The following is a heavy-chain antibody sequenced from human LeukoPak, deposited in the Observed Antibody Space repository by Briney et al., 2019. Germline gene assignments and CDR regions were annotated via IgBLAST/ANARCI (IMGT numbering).Heavy chain of an antibody. CDR1: RGTFSSYA. V-gene: IGHV1-69*05. Sequence: ASVKVSCKASRGTFSSYAISWVRQAPGQGLEWMGGIIPIFGTANYAQKFQGRVTITTDESTSTAYMELSSLRSEDTAVYYCAREVWGSYRPNWFDPWGQGTLVTVSS. J-gene: IGHJ5*02. D-gene: IGHD3-16*02. CDR3: AREVWGSYRPNWFDP. CDR2: IIPIFGTA.